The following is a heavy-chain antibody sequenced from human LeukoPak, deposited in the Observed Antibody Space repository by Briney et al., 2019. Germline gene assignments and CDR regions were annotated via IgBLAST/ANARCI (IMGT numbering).Heavy chain of an antibody. J-gene: IGHJ4*02. CDR1: GFTFGSYA. D-gene: IGHD3-10*01. CDR2: ISYDGSNK. V-gene: IGHV3-30*04. CDR3: ARDRMVRGVMEY. Sequence: GGSLRLSCAASGFTFGSYAMHWVRQAPGKGLEWVAVISYDGSNKYYADSVKGRFTISRDNSKNTLYLQMNSLRAEDTAVYYCARDRMVRGVMEYWGQGTLVTVSS.